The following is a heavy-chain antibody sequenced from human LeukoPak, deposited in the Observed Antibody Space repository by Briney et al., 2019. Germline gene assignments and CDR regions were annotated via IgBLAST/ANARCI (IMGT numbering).Heavy chain of an antibody. Sequence: ASVKVSCKASGYTFTSYGISWVRQAPGQGLEWMGWISAYNGNTNYAQKRQGRVTMTTDTSTSTAYMELRSMRSDDTAVYYCARERWIFGVVINRGFDPWGQGTLVTVSS. CDR2: ISAYNGNT. D-gene: IGHD3-3*01. CDR3: ARERWIFGVVINRGFDP. V-gene: IGHV1-18*01. J-gene: IGHJ5*02. CDR1: GYTFTSYG.